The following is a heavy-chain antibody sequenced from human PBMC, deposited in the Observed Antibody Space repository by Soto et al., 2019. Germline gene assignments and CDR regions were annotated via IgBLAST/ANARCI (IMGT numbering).Heavy chain of an antibody. CDR2: ISTTSFTI. V-gene: IGHV3-48*02. CDR3: ARERCYDGTCYSASDS. Sequence: EVRLMESGGGWVQPGGSLRLSCAASGFSFSTYNMDWVRQAPGKRPEWIAYISTTSFTIYYADSVKGRFTISRVNDRKSLYLEMNSLRDEDTAVYYCARERCYDGTCYSASDSWGQGALVTVSS. CDR1: GFSFSTYN. D-gene: IGHD2-15*01. J-gene: IGHJ5*01.